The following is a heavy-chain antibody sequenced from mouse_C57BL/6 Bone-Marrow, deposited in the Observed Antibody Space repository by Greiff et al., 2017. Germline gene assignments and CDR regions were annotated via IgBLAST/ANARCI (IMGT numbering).Heavy chain of an antibody. CDR3: AKCGIFDGYDDYNALAY. J-gene: IGHJ4*01. Sequence: QVQLKEPGPGLVQPSQSLSITCTVSGFSLTSYGVHWVRPSPGKGLEWLGVIWRGGSTAYNAAFMSRLSIPKDNSKRQIFFKMNSLQANDTAIYYCAKCGIFDGYDDYNALAYWGQGTPVTVS. CDR2: IWRGGST. D-gene: IGHD2-2*01. V-gene: IGHV2-5*01. CDR1: GFSLTSYG.